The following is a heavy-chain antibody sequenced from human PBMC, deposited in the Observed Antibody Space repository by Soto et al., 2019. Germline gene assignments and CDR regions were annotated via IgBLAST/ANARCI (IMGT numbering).Heavy chain of an antibody. V-gene: IGHV3-33*01. CDR2: IWYDGSNK. CDR3: ARDMXYYGSGVGYYYYYGMDV. Sequence: GGSLRLSCAASGFTFSSYGMHWVRQAPGKGLEWVAVIWYDGSNKYYADSVKGRFTISRDNSKNTLYLQMNSLRAEDTAVYYCARDMXYYGSGVGYYYYYGMDVWGQGTTVTVSS. CDR1: GFTFSSYG. J-gene: IGHJ6*02. D-gene: IGHD3-10*01.